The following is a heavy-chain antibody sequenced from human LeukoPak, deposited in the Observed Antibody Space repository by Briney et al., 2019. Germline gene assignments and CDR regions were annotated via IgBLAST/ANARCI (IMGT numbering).Heavy chain of an antibody. CDR1: GFTFSSYA. CDR3: AKPAAERCFDL. J-gene: IGHJ2*01. Sequence: GGSLRLSCAASGFTFSSYAMSWVRQAPGKGLEWVSAISGSGGGTYYADSVKGRFAISRDNSKDTLYLQMNSLRAEDTAVYYCAKPAAERCFDLWGRGTLVTVSS. V-gene: IGHV3-23*01. CDR2: ISGSGGGT.